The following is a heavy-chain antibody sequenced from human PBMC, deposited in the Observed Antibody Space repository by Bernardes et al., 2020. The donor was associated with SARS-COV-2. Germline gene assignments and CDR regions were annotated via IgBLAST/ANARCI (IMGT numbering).Heavy chain of an antibody. CDR2: INPSGGST. D-gene: IGHD6-13*01. Sequence: ASVKVSCKASGYTFTSYYMHWVRQAPGQGLEWMGIINPSGGSTSYAQKFQGRVTMTRDTSTSTVYMELSSLRSEDTAVYYCAREGAAAGTQNWFDPWGQGTLVTVSS. V-gene: IGHV1-46*01. J-gene: IGHJ5*02. CDR1: GYTFTSYY. CDR3: AREGAAAGTQNWFDP.